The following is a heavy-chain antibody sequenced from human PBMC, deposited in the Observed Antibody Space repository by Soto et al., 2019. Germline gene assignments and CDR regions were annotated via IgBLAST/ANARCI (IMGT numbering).Heavy chain of an antibody. J-gene: IGHJ4*02. CDR1: GFTLSGYW. Sequence: EVQLVESGGGLVQPGESLRLTCAASGFTLSGYWMSWVRQAPGKGLEWVANVKQDGSDKFYVDSVKGRFTISRDNAKNSLYLQMNSLRAEDSAVYYCARGGGNFDQWGQGTLVIVSS. V-gene: IGHV3-7*04. CDR2: VKQDGSDK. CDR3: ARGGGNFDQ. D-gene: IGHD3-16*01.